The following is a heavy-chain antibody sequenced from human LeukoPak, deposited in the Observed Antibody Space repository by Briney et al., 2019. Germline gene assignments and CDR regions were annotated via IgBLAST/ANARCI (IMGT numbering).Heavy chain of an antibody. CDR1: GFTFSSYA. V-gene: IGHV3-23*01. Sequence: GGSLRLSCAASGFTFSSYAMSWARQAPGKGLEWVSAISGSGGSTYYADSVKGRFTISRDNSKNTLYLQMNSLRAEDTAVYYCAKATGSIAVAAHGEFWGQGTLVTVSS. CDR2: ISGSGGST. CDR3: AKATGSIAVAAHGEF. J-gene: IGHJ4*02. D-gene: IGHD6-19*01.